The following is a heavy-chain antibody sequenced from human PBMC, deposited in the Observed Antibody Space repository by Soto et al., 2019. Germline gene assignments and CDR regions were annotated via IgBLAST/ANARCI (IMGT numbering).Heavy chain of an antibody. D-gene: IGHD1-26*01. CDR2: ISAYNDNK. CDR3: ARDQVGATGDY. CDR1: GYTLTSYG. V-gene: IGHV1-18*01. Sequence: ASVKVWCKASGYTLTSYGISWVREAPGQGLEWMGWISAYNDNKNYAQKLQGRVTMTTDTSASTAYMELRSLRSADTAVYFCARDQVGATGDYCRQGTLVPLYS. J-gene: IGHJ4*02.